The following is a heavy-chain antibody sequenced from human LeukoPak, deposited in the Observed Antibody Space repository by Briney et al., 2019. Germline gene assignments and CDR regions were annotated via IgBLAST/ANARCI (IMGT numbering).Heavy chain of an antibody. CDR2: ISSSSSYI. CDR3: ARGGAYYYDSSGYSGGNDY. Sequence: GGSLRLYCAASGFTFSSYSMNWVRQAPGKGLEWVSSISSSSSYIYYADSVKGRFTISRDNAKNSLYLQMNSLRAEDTAVYYCARGGAYYYDSSGYSGGNDYWGQGTLVTVSS. CDR1: GFTFSSYS. J-gene: IGHJ4*02. V-gene: IGHV3-21*01. D-gene: IGHD3-22*01.